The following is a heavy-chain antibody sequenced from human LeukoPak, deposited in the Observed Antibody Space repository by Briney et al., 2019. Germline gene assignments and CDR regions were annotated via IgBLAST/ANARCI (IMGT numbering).Heavy chain of an antibody. CDR3: TTDRDSSWSFDY. CDR1: GFTFSSYA. J-gene: IGHJ4*02. D-gene: IGHD6-13*01. Sequence: GGSLRLSCAASGFTFSSYAMNWVRQAPGKGLEWVGRIKSKTDGGTTDYAAPVKDRFTISRDDSKNTLYLQMNSLKTEDTAVYYCTTDRDSSWSFDYWGQGTLVTVSS. V-gene: IGHV3-15*07. CDR2: IKSKTDGGTT.